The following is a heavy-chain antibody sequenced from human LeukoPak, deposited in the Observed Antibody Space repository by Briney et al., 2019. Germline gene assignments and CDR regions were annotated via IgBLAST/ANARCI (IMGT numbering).Heavy chain of an antibody. CDR3: ARVVDYYDSSGPRGWDAFDI. V-gene: IGHV3-66*01. J-gene: IGHJ3*02. CDR1: GFTVSSNY. D-gene: IGHD3-22*01. Sequence: PGGSLRLSCAASGFTVSSNYMSWVRQAPGKGLEWVSVIYSGGSTYYADSVKGRFTVSRDNSKNTLYIQMNSLRAEDTAVYYCARVVDYYDSSGPRGWDAFDIWGQGTMVTVSS. CDR2: IYSGGST.